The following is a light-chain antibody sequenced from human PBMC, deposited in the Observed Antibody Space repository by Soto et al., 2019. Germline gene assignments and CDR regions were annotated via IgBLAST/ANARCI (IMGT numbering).Light chain of an antibody. J-gene: IGKJ5*01. CDR2: GAS. V-gene: IGKV1-5*01. CDR1: QSIRNW. Sequence: DIQMPQSPATLSASVGDRVTITSRASQSIRNWLAWYQDKPGKAPKLLIHGASSLESGVPSRFSGSGSGTEFNLTISSLQPDDFATYYCQQYNSYSTFGQGTRLEIK. CDR3: QQYNSYST.